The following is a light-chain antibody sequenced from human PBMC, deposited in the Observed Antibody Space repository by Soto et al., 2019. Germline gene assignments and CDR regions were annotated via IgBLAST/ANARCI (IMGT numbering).Light chain of an antibody. J-gene: IGKJ5*01. CDR3: QQYNNWHPIT. V-gene: IGKV3-15*01. Sequence: EIVMTQSPATLSVSPGERATLSCRASQSVSSNLAWYQQKPGQAPRLLIYGASTRATDIPTRFSGRGSGTESTLTLSSLHSEDFAVDYCQQYNNWHPITFGRGTRVEIK. CDR2: GAS. CDR1: QSVSSN.